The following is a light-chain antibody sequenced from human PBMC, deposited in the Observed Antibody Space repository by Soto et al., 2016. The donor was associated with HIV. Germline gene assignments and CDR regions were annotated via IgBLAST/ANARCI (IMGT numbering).Light chain of an antibody. CDR2: LGS. J-gene: IGKJ2*01. Sequence: EIVMTQSPLSLSVTPGEPASISCRSSQSLLHFNGFKYLDWYLQKPGQSPQLLIYLGSLRASGVPDRFSGSGSGTDFTLKISTVEAEDVGVYYCMQALQTPRTFGQGTKLEIK. CDR3: MQALQTPRT. V-gene: IGKV2-28*01. CDR1: QSLLHFNGFKY.